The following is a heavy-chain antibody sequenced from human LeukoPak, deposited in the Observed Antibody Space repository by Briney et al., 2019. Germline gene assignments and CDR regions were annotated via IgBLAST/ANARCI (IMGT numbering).Heavy chain of an antibody. CDR3: AKASTRYAPQRYYYYYMDV. V-gene: IGHV1-46*01. Sequence: GASVKVSCKASGYTFTSYYMHWVRQAPGQGLEWMGIINPSGGSTSYAQKFQGRVTMTRDTSTSTVYMELSSLRSEDTAVYYCAKASTRYAPQRYYYYYMDVWGKGTTVTVSS. CDR2: INPSGGST. CDR1: GYTFTSYY. J-gene: IGHJ6*03. D-gene: IGHD2-2*01.